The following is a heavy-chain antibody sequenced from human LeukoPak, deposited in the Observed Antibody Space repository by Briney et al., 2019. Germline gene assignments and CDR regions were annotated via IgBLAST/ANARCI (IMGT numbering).Heavy chain of an antibody. J-gene: IGHJ6*03. CDR1: GGSFSGYY. D-gene: IGHD6-25*01. Sequence: SETLSLTCAVYGGSFSGYYWSWIRQPPGKGLEWIGEINHSGSTNYNPSLKSLVTISVDTSKSQFSLKLSSVTAADTAVYYCARVRRQATAYYYYYMDVWGKGTTVTVSS. CDR3: ARVRRQATAYYYYYMDV. V-gene: IGHV4-34*01. CDR2: INHSGST.